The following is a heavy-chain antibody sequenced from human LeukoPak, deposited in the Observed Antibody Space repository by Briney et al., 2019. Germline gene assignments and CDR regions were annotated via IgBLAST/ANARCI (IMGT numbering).Heavy chain of an antibody. D-gene: IGHD1-14*01. J-gene: IGHJ3*02. CDR3: AHEIRYNWNHGGAFDI. Sequence: SETLSLTCTVSGGSISSSSYYWGWIRQPPGKGLEFIGSIYYSGSTYYNPSLKSRVTISVDTSKNQFSLKLSSVTAADTAVYYCAHEIRYNWNHGGAFDIWGQGTMVTVSS. CDR1: GGSISSSSYY. V-gene: IGHV4-39*07. CDR2: IYYSGST.